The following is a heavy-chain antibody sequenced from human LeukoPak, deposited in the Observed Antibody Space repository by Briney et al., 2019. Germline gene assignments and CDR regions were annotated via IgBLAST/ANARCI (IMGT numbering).Heavy chain of an antibody. CDR3: STAGPDSSSWYSFDY. J-gene: IGHJ4*03. D-gene: IGHD6-13*01. V-gene: IGHV3-15*01. CDR2: IKSKGDGGTT. Sequence: GGSLRLSCAASEFTFSNAWMSWVRQAPGKGLEWVGRIKSKGDGGTTDYAAPVKGRFSISRDDSKNTLYLQMNSLKTEDTAVYYCSTAGPDSSSWYSFDYWGQGTMVTVSS. CDR1: EFTFSNAW.